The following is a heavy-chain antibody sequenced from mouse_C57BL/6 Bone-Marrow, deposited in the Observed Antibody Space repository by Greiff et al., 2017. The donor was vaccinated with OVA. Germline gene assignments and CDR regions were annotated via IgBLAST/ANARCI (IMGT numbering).Heavy chain of an antibody. J-gene: IGHJ2*01. CDR1: GFTFTDYY. Sequence: EVKLMESGGGLVQPGGSLSLSCAASGFTFTDYYMSWVRQPPGKGLEWLGFIRNKANGYTTEYSASVKGRFTISRDNSQIILYLQMNALRAEDSATYYCARYIPDYGGQGTTLTVSS. V-gene: IGHV7-3*01. CDR2: IRNKANGYTT. CDR3: ARYIPDY.